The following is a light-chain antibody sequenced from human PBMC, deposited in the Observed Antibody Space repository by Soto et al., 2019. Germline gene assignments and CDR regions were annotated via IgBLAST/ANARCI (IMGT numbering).Light chain of an antibody. Sequence: EIVLTQSPGTLSLSPGERGTLSCRASQNLGTLYLAWFQQKSGQAPRLLIYSASRRATGIPDRFTGSGSGTDFTLTINRVEPEDFQVYFCQKYAGSTRTFGKGTKV. CDR3: QKYAGSTRT. J-gene: IGKJ1*01. CDR1: QNLGTLY. V-gene: IGKV3-20*01. CDR2: SAS.